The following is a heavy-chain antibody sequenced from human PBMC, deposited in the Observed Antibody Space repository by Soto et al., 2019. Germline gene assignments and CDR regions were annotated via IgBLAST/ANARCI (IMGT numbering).Heavy chain of an antibody. CDR2: ISYDGNNK. J-gene: IGHJ4*02. CDR1: GLSFSTYA. D-gene: IGHD2-2*01. V-gene: IGHV3-30-3*01. CDR3: ARDRRHLVVVPAALRRGYYFDY. Sequence: VGSLRLSCAASGLSFSTYAMHWVRQAPGKGLEWVAVISYDGNNKYYADSVKGRFTISRDNSMNTLYLQMNSLRADDTAVYYCARDRRHLVVVPAALRRGYYFDYWGQGTLVTVSS.